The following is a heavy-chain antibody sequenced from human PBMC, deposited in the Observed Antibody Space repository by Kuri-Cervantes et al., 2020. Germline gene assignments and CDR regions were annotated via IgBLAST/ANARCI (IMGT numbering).Heavy chain of an antibody. CDR2: ISWNSGSI. CDR1: GFTFDDYA. D-gene: IGHD2-21*02. V-gene: IGHV3-9*01. J-gene: IGHJ4*02. Sequence: SLKISCAASGFTFDDYAMHWVGQAPGKGLEWVSGISWNSGSIGYADSVKGRFTISRDNAKNSLYLQMNSLRAEDTAVYYCARPYLAYCGGGCYTASDYWGQGTLVTVSS. CDR3: ARPYLAYCGGGCYTASDY.